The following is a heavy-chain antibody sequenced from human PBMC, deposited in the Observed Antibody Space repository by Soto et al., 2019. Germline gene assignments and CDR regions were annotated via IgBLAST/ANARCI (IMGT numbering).Heavy chain of an antibody. D-gene: IGHD4-17*01. J-gene: IGHJ6*02. CDR1: GFSVTNNY. CDR2: IYSDETT. V-gene: IGHV3-53*01. Sequence: VGSLRLSCAVSGFSVTNNYMSWVRRAPGKGLEWVSVIYSDETTYYADSVAGRFTISRDKTNNTVFLQMNSLRAEDTAIYYCARDQFRVTTYPYYHYGMDVWGQGTTVTVSS. CDR3: ARDQFRVTTYPYYHYGMDV.